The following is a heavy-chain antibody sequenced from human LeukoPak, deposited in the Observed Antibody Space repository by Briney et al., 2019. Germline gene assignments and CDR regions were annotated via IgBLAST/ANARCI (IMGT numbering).Heavy chain of an antibody. Sequence: GGSLRLSCAASGFTFSSYSMNWVRQAPGKGLEWVSSISSSSSYIYYADSVKGRFTISRDSAKNSLYLQMNSLRAEDTAVYYCARDLIAAAVSFDYWGQGTLVTVSS. CDR2: ISSSSSYI. D-gene: IGHD6-13*01. CDR1: GFTFSSYS. CDR3: ARDLIAAAVSFDY. V-gene: IGHV3-21*01. J-gene: IGHJ4*02.